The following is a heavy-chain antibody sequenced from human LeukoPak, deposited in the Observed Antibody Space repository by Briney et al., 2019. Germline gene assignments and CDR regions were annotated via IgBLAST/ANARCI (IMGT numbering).Heavy chain of an antibody. Sequence: SETLSLTXTVSGYSISSGYYWGWIRQPPGKGLEWIGSIYHSGSTYYNPSLKSRVTISVDTSKNQFSLKLSSVTAADTAVYYCARGDPYDYWGQGTLVTVSS. CDR1: GYSISSGYY. V-gene: IGHV4-38-2*02. CDR2: IYHSGST. CDR3: ARGDPYDY. J-gene: IGHJ4*02.